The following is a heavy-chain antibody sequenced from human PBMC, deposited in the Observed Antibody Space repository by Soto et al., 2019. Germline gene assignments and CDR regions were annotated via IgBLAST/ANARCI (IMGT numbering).Heavy chain of an antibody. D-gene: IGHD1-20*01. CDR3: ASYNWNDDGDY. J-gene: IGHJ4*02. Sequence: QVQLQESGPGLVKPSETLSLTCTVSGGSVSSGSYYWSWIRQPPGKGLEWIGYIYYSETTNYNPSLKSRXTXSXXTSKNQFSLKLNSVTAADTAVYYCASYNWNDDGDYWGQGTLVTVSS. CDR2: IYYSETT. V-gene: IGHV4-61*01. CDR1: GGSVSSGSYY.